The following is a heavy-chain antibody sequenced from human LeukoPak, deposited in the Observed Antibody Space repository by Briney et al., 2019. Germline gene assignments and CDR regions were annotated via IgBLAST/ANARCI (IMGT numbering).Heavy chain of an antibody. CDR3: ARHASNTYAPFDY. J-gene: IGHJ4*02. CDR1: GYRFTSYW. V-gene: IGHV5-51*01. D-gene: IGHD2-2*02. CDR2: IYPGDSDT. Sequence: GGSLKISCKGSGYRFTSYWIGWVRQMPGKGLDWMGIIYPGDSDTRYSPSFQGQVTISADKSIDTAYLQWSSLKASDTAMYYCARHASNTYAPFDYWGQGALITVSS.